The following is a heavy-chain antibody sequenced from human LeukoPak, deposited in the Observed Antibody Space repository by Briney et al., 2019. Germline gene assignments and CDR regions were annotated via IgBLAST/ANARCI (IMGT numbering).Heavy chain of an antibody. V-gene: IGHV1-18*01. CDR2: ISAYNGNT. J-gene: IGHJ4*02. D-gene: IGHD3-16*02. CDR3: ARDLASMGVIFFDY. CDR1: GYTFTSFG. Sequence: ASVKVSCTASGYTFTSFGISWVRQAPGQGLEWMGWISAYNGNTNYAQKLQGRVTMTTDTSTSTAYMELRSLRSDDTAVYYCARDLASMGVIFFDYWGQGTLVTVSS.